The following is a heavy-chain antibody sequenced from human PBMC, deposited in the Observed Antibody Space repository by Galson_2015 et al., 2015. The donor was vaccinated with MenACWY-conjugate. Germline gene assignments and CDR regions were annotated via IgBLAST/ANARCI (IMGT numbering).Heavy chain of an antibody. Sequence: SVKVSCKASGYTFTTYSIHWVRQAPGQRLEWMGWINAGNGNTKYSQNFQGRVTITRDTSATTAYMELSSLRSEDTAVYYCSRSHKVVVPAAFFDSWGQGTLVTVSS. CDR1: GYTFTTYS. CDR2: INAGNGNT. J-gene: IGHJ4*02. V-gene: IGHV1-3*01. CDR3: SRSHKVVVPAAFFDS. D-gene: IGHD2-2*01.